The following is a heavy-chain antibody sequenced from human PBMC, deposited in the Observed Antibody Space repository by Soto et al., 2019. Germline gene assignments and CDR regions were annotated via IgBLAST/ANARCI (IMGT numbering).Heavy chain of an antibody. CDR3: ARDLGGYSSSWYYFDY. D-gene: IGHD6-13*01. CDR2: ISSTGRTI. Sequence: EVQLEESGGGLVQPGGSLRLSCGASGFTFSSYEMNWVRQAPGKGLEWVSYISSTGRTIYYADSVKGRFTISRDNAKNSLYLQMNSLRAEDTAVYFCARDLGGYSSSWYYFDYWGQGTLVTVSS. J-gene: IGHJ4*02. CDR1: GFTFSSYE. V-gene: IGHV3-48*03.